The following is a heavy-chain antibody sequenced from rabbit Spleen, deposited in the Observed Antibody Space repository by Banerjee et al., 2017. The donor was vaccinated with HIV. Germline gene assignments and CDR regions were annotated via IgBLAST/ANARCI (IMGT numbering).Heavy chain of an antibody. CDR1: GVSLNDKDV. CDR3: VRDLDGVIGWNFGW. CDR2: IDPIFGRT. V-gene: IGHV1S43*01. Sequence: QEQLEESGGGLVKPEGSLTLTCKASGVSLNDKDVMCWVRQAPGKGLEWIGYIDPIFGRTYYASWVNGRFTISSHNAQNTLYLQLNSLTAADTATYFCVRDLDGVIGWNFGWWGPGTLVTVS. J-gene: IGHJ6*01. D-gene: IGHD4-1*01.